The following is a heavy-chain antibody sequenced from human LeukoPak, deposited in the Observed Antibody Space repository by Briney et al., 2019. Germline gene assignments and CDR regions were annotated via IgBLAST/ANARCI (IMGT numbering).Heavy chain of an antibody. V-gene: IGHV4-34*12. CDR3: ARAPGTTFDY. Sequence: SETLSLTCAVYGGSFSGYYWTWIRQPPGKGLEWIGEIIDTGSTKYNSSLKSRVTISVDTSKNQFSLKLTSVTAADTAVYYCARAPGTTFDYWGHGNMVTVSS. CDR2: IIDTGST. CDR1: GGSFSGYY. D-gene: IGHD4-17*01. J-gene: IGHJ4*01.